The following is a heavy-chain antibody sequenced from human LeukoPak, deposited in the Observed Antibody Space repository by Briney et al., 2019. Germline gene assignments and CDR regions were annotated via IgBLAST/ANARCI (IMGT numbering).Heavy chain of an antibody. D-gene: IGHD6-13*01. J-gene: IGHJ4*02. CDR3: ASASYSSSWYAKGFDY. V-gene: IGHV3-7*01. CDR2: IKQDGSEK. CDR1: GFTFSDYY. Sequence: GGSLRLSCAASGFTFSDYYMSWVRQAPGKGLEWVANIKQDGSEKYYVDSVKGRFTISRDNAKNSLYLQMNSLRAEDTAVYYCASASYSSSWYAKGFDYWGQGTLVTVSS.